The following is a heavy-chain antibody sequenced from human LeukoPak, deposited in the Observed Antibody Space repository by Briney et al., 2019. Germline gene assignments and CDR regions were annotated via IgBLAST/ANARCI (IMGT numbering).Heavy chain of an antibody. J-gene: IGHJ4*02. CDR2: ISRSDSII. CDR1: GFXFSSYE. D-gene: IGHD2-15*01. CDR3: AKEGIGYCSGGSCYAQGYFDY. V-gene: IGHV3-48*03. Sequence: GGSLRLSCAASGFXFSSYEINWVRQAPGKGLEWVSYISRSDSIIYYADSVKGRFTISRDNAKNSLYLQMNSLRAEDTAVYYCAKEGIGYCSGGSCYAQGYFDYWGQGTLVTVSS.